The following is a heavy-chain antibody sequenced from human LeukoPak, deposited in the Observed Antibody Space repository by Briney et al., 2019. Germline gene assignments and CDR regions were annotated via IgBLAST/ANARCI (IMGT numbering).Heavy chain of an antibody. D-gene: IGHD3-22*01. V-gene: IGHV3-74*01. CDR2: INSDGSST. Sequence: PGGSLRLSCAASGFTFSSYWMHWVRQAPGKGLVWVSRINSDGSSTTYADSVKGRFTVSRDNAKNTVYLQMNSLRAEDTAVYYCARDLMGYYDSSGSRDAFDIWGQGTMVTVSS. CDR3: ARDLMGYYDSSGSRDAFDI. CDR1: GFTFSSYW. J-gene: IGHJ3*02.